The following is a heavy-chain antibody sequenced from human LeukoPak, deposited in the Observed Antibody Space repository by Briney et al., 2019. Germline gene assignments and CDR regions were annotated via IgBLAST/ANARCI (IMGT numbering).Heavy chain of an antibody. D-gene: IGHD6-19*01. CDR3: ARDVAVARGGCDP. CDR2: IIPILGIA. J-gene: IGHJ5*02. Sequence: GASVKVSCKASGGTFSSYAISWVRQAPGQGLEWMGRIIPILGIANYAQKFQGRVTITADKSTSTAYMGLSSLRSEDTAVYYCARDVAVARGGCDPWGQGTLVTVSS. CDR1: GGTFSSYA. V-gene: IGHV1-69*04.